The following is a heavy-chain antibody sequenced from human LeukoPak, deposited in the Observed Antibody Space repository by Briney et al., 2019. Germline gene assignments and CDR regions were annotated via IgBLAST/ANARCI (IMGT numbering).Heavy chain of an antibody. CDR1: GYTFTSYY. Sequence: GASVKVSCKASGYTFTSYYMHWVRQAPGQGLEWMGIINPSGGSTSYAQKFQGRVTITADESTSTAYMELSSLRSEDTAVYYCAITPHYSSGWYYFDYWGQGTLVTVSS. CDR2: INPSGGST. J-gene: IGHJ4*02. D-gene: IGHD6-19*01. CDR3: AITPHYSSGWYYFDY. V-gene: IGHV1-46*01.